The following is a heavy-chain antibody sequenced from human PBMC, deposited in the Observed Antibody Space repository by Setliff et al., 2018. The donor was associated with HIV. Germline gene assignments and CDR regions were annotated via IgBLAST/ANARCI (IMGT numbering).Heavy chain of an antibody. J-gene: IGHJ4*02. CDR1: GYTFMNFA. Sequence: ASVKVSCKASGYTFMNFAMHWVRQAPGQGLEWMGWINPNTGNPTYAQGFTGRFVFSLDTSVSTAYLQISSLEAQDTGVYYCARRSHSAGTSWPFDHWGQGTQVTVSS. V-gene: IGHV7-4-1*02. CDR3: ARRSHSAGTSWPFDH. D-gene: IGHD6-13*01. CDR2: INPNTGNP.